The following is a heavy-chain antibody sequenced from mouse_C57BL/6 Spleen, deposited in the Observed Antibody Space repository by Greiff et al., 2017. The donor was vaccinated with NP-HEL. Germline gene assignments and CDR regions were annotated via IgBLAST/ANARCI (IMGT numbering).Heavy chain of an antibody. J-gene: IGHJ1*03. V-gene: IGHV1-53*01. CDR3: ARPYYYGSSPDWYFDV. CDR1: GYTFTSYW. CDR2: INPSNGGT. Sequence: QVQLQQPGTELVKPGASVKLSCKASGYTFTSYWMHWVKQRPGQGLEWIGNINPSNGGTNYNEKFKSKATLTVAKSSSTAYMQLSSLTSEDSAVYYCARPYYYGSSPDWYFDVWGTGTTVTVSS. D-gene: IGHD1-1*01.